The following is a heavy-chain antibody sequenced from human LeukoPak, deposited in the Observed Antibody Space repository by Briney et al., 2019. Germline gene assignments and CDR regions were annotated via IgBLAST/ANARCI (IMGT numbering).Heavy chain of an antibody. J-gene: IGHJ4*02. CDR3: ARDQIGSW. V-gene: IGHV3-48*03. Sequence: GGSLRLSCAASGFTFSSYEMNWVRQAPGRGLEWVSYISSSGSTIYSADSVKGRFTISRDNAKKSVYLQMDSLRVEDTAVYYCARDQIGSWWGQGTLVIVSS. CDR1: GFTFSSYE. D-gene: IGHD6-13*01. CDR2: ISSSGSTI.